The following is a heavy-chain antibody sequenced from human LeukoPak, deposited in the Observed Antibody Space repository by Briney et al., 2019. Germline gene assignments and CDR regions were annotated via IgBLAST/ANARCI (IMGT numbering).Heavy chain of an antibody. D-gene: IGHD3-10*01. CDR3: ARVMKSYYGSGSTMYYFDY. CDR2: INPSGGST. Sequence: ASVKVSCKASGYTFTSYYMHWVRQAPGQGLEWMGIINPSGGSTSYAQKFQGRVTMTRDMSTSTAYMELSRLRSDDTAVYYCARVMKSYYGSGSTMYYFDYWGQGTLVTVSS. V-gene: IGHV1-46*01. J-gene: IGHJ4*02. CDR1: GYTFTSYY.